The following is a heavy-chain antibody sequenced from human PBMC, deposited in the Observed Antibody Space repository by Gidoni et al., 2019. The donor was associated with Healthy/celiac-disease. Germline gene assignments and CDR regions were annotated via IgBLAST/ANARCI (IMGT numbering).Heavy chain of an antibody. CDR2: IYYSGST. CDR3: ARHSYYYDTPDY. D-gene: IGHD3-22*01. CDR1: GGSISSSSYY. V-gene: IGHV4-39*01. J-gene: IGHJ4*02. Sequence: QLQLQESGPGLVKPSETLSLTCTVSGGSISSSSYYWGWIRQPPGKGLEWIGSIYYSGSTYYNPSLKSRVTISVDTSKNQFSLKLSSVTAADTAVYYCARHSYYYDTPDYWGQGTLVTVSS.